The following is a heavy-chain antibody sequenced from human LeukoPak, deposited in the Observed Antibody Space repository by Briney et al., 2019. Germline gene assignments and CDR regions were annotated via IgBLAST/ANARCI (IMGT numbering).Heavy chain of an antibody. CDR2: IYYTGNT. CDR3: ARQTGSGLFILP. V-gene: IGHV4-39*01. CDR1: GFSLCTSGVG. J-gene: IGHJ4*02. Sequence: SGPTLVKPTQTLTLTCTFSGFSLCTSGVGVGWIRQPPGKGLEWIGSIYYTGNTYYNASLKSRVTISIDTSKNQISLRLTSVTATDTAIYYCARQTGSGLFILPGGQGTLVTGSS. D-gene: IGHD3/OR15-3a*01.